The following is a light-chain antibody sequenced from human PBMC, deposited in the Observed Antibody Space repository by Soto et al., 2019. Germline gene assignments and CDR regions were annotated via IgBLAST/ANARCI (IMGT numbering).Light chain of an antibody. CDR3: QQYGSSPWT. Sequence: DIQMTQSPSSLSASVGDRVTITCRASRSISSYLHWYQQKPGKAPKLLIYAASNLQSGVPVRFSGSGSGTDFTLTISRLEPEDFAVYYCQQYGSSPWTFGLGTKVDIK. V-gene: IGKV1-39*01. CDR1: RSISSY. CDR2: AAS. J-gene: IGKJ1*01.